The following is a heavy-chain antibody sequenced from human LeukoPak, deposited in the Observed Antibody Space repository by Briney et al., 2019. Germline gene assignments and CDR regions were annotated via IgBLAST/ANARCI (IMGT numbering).Heavy chain of an antibody. D-gene: IGHD3-10*01. CDR1: GYTFTGYY. V-gene: IGHV1-2*02. CDR2: IDPNSGYT. J-gene: IGHJ4*02. Sequence: EASVKVSCKASGYTFTGYYMHWVRQAPGQGLEWMGWIDPNSGYTHYAQKFQGRVTMTRDTSISTAYMELSRLRSDDTAVYYYARDYGTLVRGVVDYWGQGTLVTVSS. CDR3: ARDYGTLVRGVVDY.